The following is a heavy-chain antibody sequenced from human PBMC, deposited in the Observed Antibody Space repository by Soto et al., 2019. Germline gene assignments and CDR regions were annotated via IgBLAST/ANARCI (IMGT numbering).Heavy chain of an antibody. J-gene: IGHJ3*02. CDR1: GFSLSTSGVG. Sequence: SGPTLVNPAQTLTLTCTFSGFSLSTSGVGVGWIRQPPGKALEWLALIYLNDYKRYSPSLKSMLTITNDTAKNQVVLTMTKMDSVDTATYYCAHRRRFEYRGYQRRYALDIWGQGTMVTVSS. CDR3: AHRRRFEYRGYQRRYALDI. D-gene: IGHD5-12*01. V-gene: IGHV2-5*01. CDR2: IYLNDYK.